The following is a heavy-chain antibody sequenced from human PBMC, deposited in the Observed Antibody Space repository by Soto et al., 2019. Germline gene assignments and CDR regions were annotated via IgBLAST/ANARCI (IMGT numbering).Heavy chain of an antibody. CDR3: ARGSLGLLPYMGYFDY. D-gene: IGHD3-22*01. Sequence: SETLSLTCAVYGGSFSGYYWSWIRQPPGKGLEWIGEINHSGSTNYNPSLKSRVTISVDTSKNQFSLKLSSVTAADTAVYYCARGSLGLLPYMGYFDYWGQGTLVTVSS. J-gene: IGHJ4*02. CDR2: INHSGST. V-gene: IGHV4-34*01. CDR1: GGSFSGYY.